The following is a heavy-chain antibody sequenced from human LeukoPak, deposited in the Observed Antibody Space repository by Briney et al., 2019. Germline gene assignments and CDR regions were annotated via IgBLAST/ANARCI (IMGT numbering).Heavy chain of an antibody. CDR3: ARLAVDTAMVTGVYYFDY. CDR1: GYIFTSYW. V-gene: IGHV5-51*01. D-gene: IGHD5-18*01. CDR2: IYPGDSDT. Sequence: GESLKISCKGSGYIFTSYWIGWVRQLPGKGLEWMGIIYPGDSDTRYSPSFQGQVTISADKSISTAYLQWSSLKASDTAMYYCARLAVDTAMVTGVYYFDYWGQGTLVTVSS. J-gene: IGHJ4*02.